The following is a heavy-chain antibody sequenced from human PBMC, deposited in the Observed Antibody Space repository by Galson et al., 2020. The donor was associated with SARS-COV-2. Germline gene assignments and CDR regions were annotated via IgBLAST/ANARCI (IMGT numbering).Heavy chain of an antibody. CDR3: ATAPDY. CDR2: FYYSGST. Sequence: SDTLSLTCTVSGCFINSPNDYWGWIRQPPGKGLEWIGSFYYSGSTYYNPSLKSRVTISAYKSKNQLTLKLSSVTDADTAVYYCATAPDYWGQETLVTVSS. V-gene: IGHV4-39*06. J-gene: IGHJ4*02. CDR1: GCFINSPNDY.